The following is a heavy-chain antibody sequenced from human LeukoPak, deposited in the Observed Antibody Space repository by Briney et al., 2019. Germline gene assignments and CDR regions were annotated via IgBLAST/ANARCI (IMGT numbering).Heavy chain of an antibody. CDR1: GDSVSSVIYY. CDR2: IFNRGGT. J-gene: IGHJ4*02. Sequence: SETLSLTCSVSGDSVSSVIYYWTWIRQPPGKGLEWIGYIFNRGGTMYNPSLKGRVTVSADMSRNLFSLELSSVTAADTAVYYCARGRYDSSGYYYFDHWGQGTPVPVTP. D-gene: IGHD3-22*01. CDR3: ARGRYDSSGYYYFDH. V-gene: IGHV4-61*01.